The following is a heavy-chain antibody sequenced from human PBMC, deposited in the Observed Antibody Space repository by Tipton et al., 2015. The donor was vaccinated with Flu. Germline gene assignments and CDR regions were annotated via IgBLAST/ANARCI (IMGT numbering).Heavy chain of an antibody. CDR2: IHYSGST. Sequence: LRLSCTVSGGSISSHYWSWIRQSAGKGLEWIGYIHYSGSTNYNPSLKSRVTISVDTSKNQFSLKLSSVTAADTAVYYCARDSAAHYGMDVWGQGTTVTVSS. CDR3: ARDSAAHYGMDV. V-gene: IGHV4-59*08. CDR1: GGSISSHY. J-gene: IGHJ6*02. D-gene: IGHD6-13*01.